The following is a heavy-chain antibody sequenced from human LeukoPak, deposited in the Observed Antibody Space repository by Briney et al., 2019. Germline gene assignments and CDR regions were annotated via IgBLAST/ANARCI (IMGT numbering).Heavy chain of an antibody. CDR1: GYTFTGYY. J-gene: IGHJ6*02. V-gene: IGHV1-2*02. Sequence: RASVKVSCKASGYTFTGYYMHWVRQAPGQGLEWMGWINPNSGGTNYAQKFQGRVTMTRDTSISTAYMELSRLRSDDTAVYYCARDLLGYYDSTLETYYYGMDVWGQGTTVTVSS. CDR3: ARDLLGYYDSTLETYYYGMDV. CDR2: INPNSGGT. D-gene: IGHD3-22*01.